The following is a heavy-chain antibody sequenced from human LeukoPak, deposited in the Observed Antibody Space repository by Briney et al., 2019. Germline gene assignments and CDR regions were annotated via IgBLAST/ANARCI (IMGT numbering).Heavy chain of an antibody. CDR3: ASVCSNTSCLLDY. V-gene: IGHV4-30-4*01. J-gene: IGHJ4*02. D-gene: IGHD2-2*01. CDR1: GGSVSSANYY. CDR2: IYYSGST. Sequence: SETLSLTCSVSGGSVSSANYYWSWIRQPPGKGLEWIGYIYYSGSTYYNPSLNSRLAISVDTSKNQFPLKLTSVTAADTAVYYCASVCSNTSCLLDYWGQGTLVTVSS.